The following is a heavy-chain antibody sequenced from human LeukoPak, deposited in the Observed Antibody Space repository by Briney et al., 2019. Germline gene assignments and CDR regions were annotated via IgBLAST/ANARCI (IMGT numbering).Heavy chain of an antibody. D-gene: IGHD6-13*01. J-gene: IGHJ6*02. CDR2: IYPGDSDT. Sequence: GESLKISCKGSGYSFTSYWIGWVRQMPGKGLEWMGIIYPGDSDTRYSPSFQGQVTISADKSISTAYLQWSSLKASDTAMYYCARLWASAAGIPEHYYYYYGMDVWGQGTTVTVSS. CDR3: ARLWASAAGIPEHYYYYYGMDV. CDR1: GYSFTSYW. V-gene: IGHV5-51*01.